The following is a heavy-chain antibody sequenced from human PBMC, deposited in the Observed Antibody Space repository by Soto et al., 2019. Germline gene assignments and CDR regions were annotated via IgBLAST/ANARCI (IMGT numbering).Heavy chain of an antibody. CDR1: GFTVSSNY. CDR2: IYSGGST. Sequence: VGSLRLSCAASGFTVSSNYMSWVRQAPGKGLEWVSVIYSGGSTYYADSVKGRFTISRDNSKNTLYLQMNSLRAEDTAVYYCARDRGAPGYYYGSGSPPHGYYYYGMDVWGQGTTVTVSS. V-gene: IGHV3-53*01. CDR3: ARDRGAPGYYYGSGSPPHGYYYYGMDV. J-gene: IGHJ6*02. D-gene: IGHD3-10*01.